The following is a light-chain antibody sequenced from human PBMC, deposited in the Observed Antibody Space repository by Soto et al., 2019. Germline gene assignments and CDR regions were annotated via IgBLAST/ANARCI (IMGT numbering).Light chain of an antibody. CDR3: CSYAGRSTYV. Sequence: QSALAQPASVSGSPGQSITISCTGTSSDVGSYNLVSWYPQHPGKAPKLMIYEGSKRPSGVSNRFSGSKSGNTASLTISGLQAEDEADYYCCSYAGRSTYVFGTGTKVTV. CDR1: SSDVGSYNL. J-gene: IGLJ1*01. CDR2: EGS. V-gene: IGLV2-23*01.